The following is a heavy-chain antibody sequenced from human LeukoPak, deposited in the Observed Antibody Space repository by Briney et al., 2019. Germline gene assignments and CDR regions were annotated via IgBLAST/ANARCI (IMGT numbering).Heavy chain of an antibody. V-gene: IGHV3-7*01. J-gene: IGHJ4*02. CDR1: GFTFSSYW. CDR3: AAGSSWYLGSDY. Sequence: SGGSLRLSCAVSGFTFSSYWMSWVRQAPGKGLEWVANIKQDGSEKYYVDSVKGRFTISRDNTKNSLYLQMNSLRAEDTAVYYCAAGSSWYLGSDYWGQGTLVTVSS. CDR2: IKQDGSEK. D-gene: IGHD6-13*01.